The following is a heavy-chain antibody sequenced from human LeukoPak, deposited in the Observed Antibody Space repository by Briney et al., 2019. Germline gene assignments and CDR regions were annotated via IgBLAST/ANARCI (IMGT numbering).Heavy chain of an antibody. J-gene: IGHJ4*02. CDR2: IYYSGST. CDR1: GGSISSYY. V-gene: IGHV4-59*01. CDR3: ARVDNWNYPFDY. Sequence: SETLSLTCTVSGGSISSYYWSWIRQPPGKGLEWIGYIYYSGSTNYNPSLKSRVTISVDTSKNQFSLKLSSVTAADTAVYYCARVDNWNYPFDYWGQGTLVTVSS. D-gene: IGHD1-7*01.